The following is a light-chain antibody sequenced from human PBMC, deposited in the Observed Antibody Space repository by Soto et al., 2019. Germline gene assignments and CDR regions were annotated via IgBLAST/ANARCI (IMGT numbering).Light chain of an antibody. CDR1: QSVLYSSNNKNY. J-gene: IGKJ4*01. CDR3: QQYYSTPLT. Sequence: DIVMTQSPDSLAVSLGERATINCKSSQSVLYSSNNKNYLVWYQQKPGQPPKLLLYWASTRESGVPDRFSGSGSGTDFTLTISSLQAEDVAVYYSQQYYSTPLTFGGGTKVEIK. CDR2: WAS. V-gene: IGKV4-1*01.